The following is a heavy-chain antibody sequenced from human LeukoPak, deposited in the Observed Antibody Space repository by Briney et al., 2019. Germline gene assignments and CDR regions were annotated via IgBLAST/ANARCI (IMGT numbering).Heavy chain of an antibody. D-gene: IGHD3-10*01. V-gene: IGHV1-8*01. CDR2: MNPNSGDT. J-gene: IGHJ6*03. Sequence: ASVKVSCKASGYTFTSYDINWVRQATGQGLEWMGWMNPNSGDTVYAQKFQGRLTMTRNTSISTAYLELSSLRSEDTAVYYCARIFWRGSGSYFGDYNYYYMDVWGKGTTVTIS. CDR1: GYTFTSYD. CDR3: ARIFWRGSGSYFGDYNYYYMDV.